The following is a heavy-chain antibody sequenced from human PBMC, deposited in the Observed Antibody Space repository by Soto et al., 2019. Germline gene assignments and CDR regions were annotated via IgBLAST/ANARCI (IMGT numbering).Heavy chain of an antibody. V-gene: IGHV1-2*02. J-gene: IGHJ6*02. Sequence: QVQLVQSGAEVKKPGASVKVSCKASGYTFTGYYMHWVRQAPGQGLEWMGWINPKSGGTNSAQKCQGRVTIARDTSSSPAYMGLSRLRSEDTAVFYCARDGGGDIVVVPAENGMDVWGQGTTVTVSS. D-gene: IGHD2-2*01. CDR1: GYTFTGYY. CDR3: ARDGGGDIVVVPAENGMDV. CDR2: INPKSGGT.